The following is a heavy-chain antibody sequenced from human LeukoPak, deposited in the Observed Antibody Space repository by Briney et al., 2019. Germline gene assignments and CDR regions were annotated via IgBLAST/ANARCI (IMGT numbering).Heavy chain of an antibody. CDR1: GFTFSTYG. D-gene: IGHD2-2*01. Sequence: GGSLRLSCAASGFTFSTYGMHWVRQAPGKGLQWVAVIWYDGSNKQYADSVKGRFTISRDNSKNTLYLQMNSLRAEDTAVYYCARSRHCSSTSCYGFLDYWGQGTLVTVSS. CDR2: IWYDGSNK. V-gene: IGHV3-33*01. J-gene: IGHJ4*02. CDR3: ARSRHCSSTSCYGFLDY.